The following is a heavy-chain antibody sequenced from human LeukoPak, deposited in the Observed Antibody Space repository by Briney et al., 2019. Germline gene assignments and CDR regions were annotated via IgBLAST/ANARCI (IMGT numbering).Heavy chain of an antibody. D-gene: IGHD3-3*01. J-gene: IGHJ3*02. V-gene: IGHV4-30-2*02. CDR2: IYHSGST. Sequence: SETLSLTCAVSGGSISSGGYSWSWIRQPPGKSLEWIGYIYHSGSTNYNPSLKSRVTISVDTSKNQFSLKLSSVTAADTAVYYCARSAASQYYDFWSGYSHDAFDIWGQGTMVTVSS. CDR3: ARSAASQYYDFWSGYSHDAFDI. CDR1: GGSISSGGYS.